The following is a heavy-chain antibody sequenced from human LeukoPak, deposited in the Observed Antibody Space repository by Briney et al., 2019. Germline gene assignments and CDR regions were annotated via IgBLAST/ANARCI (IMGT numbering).Heavy chain of an antibody. V-gene: IGHV3-30-3*01. CDR2: ISYDGSNK. CDR3: ARDFGRYSGSYFDY. J-gene: IGHJ4*02. Sequence: GRSLRLSCAASGFTFSSYAMHWVRQAPGKGLEWVAVISYDGSNKYYADSVKGRFTISRDNSKNTLYLQMNSLRAEDTAVYYCARDFGRYSGSYFDYWGQGTLVTVSS. D-gene: IGHD1-26*01. CDR1: GFTFSSYA.